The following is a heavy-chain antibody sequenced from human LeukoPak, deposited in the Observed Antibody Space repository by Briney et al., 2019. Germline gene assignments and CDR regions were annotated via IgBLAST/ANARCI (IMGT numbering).Heavy chain of an antibody. J-gene: IGHJ4*02. V-gene: IGHV4-59*01. Sequence: ASETLSLTCTVSGGSISSYYWSWIRQPPGKGLEWIGYIYYSASTSYNPSLKSRVTISVDTSKNQFSLKLSSVAAADTAVYYCARERVAGTVDYWGQGTLVTVSS. D-gene: IGHD6-19*01. CDR1: GGSISSYY. CDR2: IYYSAST. CDR3: ARERVAGTVDY.